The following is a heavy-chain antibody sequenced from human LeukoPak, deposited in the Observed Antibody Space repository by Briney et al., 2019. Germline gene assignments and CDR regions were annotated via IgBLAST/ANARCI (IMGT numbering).Heavy chain of an antibody. V-gene: IGHV4-4*07. CDR2: IYTSGST. CDR3: ARETRPIDY. J-gene: IGHJ4*02. Sequence: SETLSLTCTVSGGSISNYHWSWIRQPAGKGLEWMGHIYTSGSTNYNPSLKSRVTMSIDTSKNQFSLKLSSVTATDTAVYYCARETRPIDYWGQGTLVTVSS. CDR1: GGSISNYH.